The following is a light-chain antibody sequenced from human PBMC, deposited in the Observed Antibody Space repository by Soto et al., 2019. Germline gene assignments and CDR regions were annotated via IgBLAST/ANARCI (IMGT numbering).Light chain of an antibody. V-gene: IGKV1-39*01. CDR1: QSISVY. J-gene: IGKJ2*01. Sequence: DIQMTQSPSSLSVSIGDRVTITCRSSQSISVYINWYQKKSGTPPKLLMYAASNLQSGVPSRFSGRGSGTDFTLTIGSLQPEDFASYYCQQTYRIPYTFGQGTKVEI. CDR2: AAS. CDR3: QQTYRIPYT.